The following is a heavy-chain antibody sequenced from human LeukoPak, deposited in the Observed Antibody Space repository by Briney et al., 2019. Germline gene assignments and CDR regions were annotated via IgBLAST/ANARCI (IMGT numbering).Heavy chain of an antibody. CDR3: ARDCGVRGARYYFDA. CDR2: TTTKDNSYTT. V-gene: IGHV3-72*01. J-gene: IGHJ4*02. CDR1: GFTFSVHC. D-gene: IGHD3-10*01. Sequence: GRSLRLSCAASGFTFSVHCMDGVPDAPGKGRVCGSRTTTKDNSYTTEYAASVKGRVTMSRDDTKKSLYMQKNSLKTEDTAVYYCARDCGVRGARYYFDAWGKGTLVTVSS.